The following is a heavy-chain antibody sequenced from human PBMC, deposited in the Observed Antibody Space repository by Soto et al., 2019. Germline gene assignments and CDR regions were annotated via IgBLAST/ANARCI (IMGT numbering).Heavy chain of an antibody. CDR3: ARQRVSGDYDS. CDR2: INFNEIT. CDR1: GGSITDSIYY. V-gene: IGHV4-39*01. D-gene: IGHD3-3*01. J-gene: IGHJ4*02. Sequence: NPSETLSLTCNVSGGSITDSIYYWGWIRQPPGKGLEWIGNINFNEITYSSPSLKSRVTISIDTSKNRFSLKVNSVTAADTAVYHCARQRVSGDYDSWGQGTLVTVSS.